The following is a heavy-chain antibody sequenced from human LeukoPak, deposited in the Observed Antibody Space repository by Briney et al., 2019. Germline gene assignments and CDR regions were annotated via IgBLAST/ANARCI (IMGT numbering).Heavy chain of an antibody. CDR1: GFTFSSYG. CDR2: IRYDGSNK. J-gene: IGHJ1*01. Sequence: GGSLRLSCAASGFTFSSYGMHWVRQAPGKGLEWVAFIRYDGSNKYYADSVKGRFTVSRGNSKNTLYLQMNSLRAEDTAVYYCAKDPTRGSGWYPKTKFFQYWGQGTLVTVSS. D-gene: IGHD6-19*01. V-gene: IGHV3-30*02. CDR3: AKDPTRGSGWYPKTKFFQY.